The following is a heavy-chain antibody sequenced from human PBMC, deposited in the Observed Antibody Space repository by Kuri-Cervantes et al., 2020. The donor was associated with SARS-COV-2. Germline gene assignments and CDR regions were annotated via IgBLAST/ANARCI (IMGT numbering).Heavy chain of an antibody. D-gene: IGHD2-2*01. Sequence: GESLKISCAASGFTFSSAWMSWVRQAPGKGLEWVGRIKSKTDGGTTDYAAPVKGRFTISRDDSKNTLYLQMNSLKTEDTAVYYCTTDFVVVPAAFFDYWGQGTLVTVSS. CDR3: TTDFVVVPAAFFDY. CDR1: GFTFSSAW. CDR2: IKSKTDGGTT. J-gene: IGHJ4*02. V-gene: IGHV3-15*01.